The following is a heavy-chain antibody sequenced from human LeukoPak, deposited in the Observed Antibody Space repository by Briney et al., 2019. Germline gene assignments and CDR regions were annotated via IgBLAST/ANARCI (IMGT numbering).Heavy chain of an antibody. D-gene: IGHD2-15*01. CDR1: GGSINTNSYS. J-gene: IGHJ4*02. CDR2: ISYSGST. V-gene: IGHV4-39*01. CDR3: ARFGGLFCTGGTCYSGFDY. Sequence: PSETLSLTCTVSGGSINTNSYSWGWIRQPPGKGLEWIGSISYSGSTYYNPPLKSRVTMSVDTSKSQFSLKLISVTAADTAVYYCARFGGLFCTGGTCYSGFDYWGQGTLVTASS.